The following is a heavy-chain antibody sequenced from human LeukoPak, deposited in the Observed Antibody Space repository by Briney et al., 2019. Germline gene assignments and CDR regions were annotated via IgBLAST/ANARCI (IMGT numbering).Heavy chain of an antibody. D-gene: IGHD5-12*01. J-gene: IGHJ4*02. Sequence: SETLSLTCTVSGGSISSSSYYWSWIRQPPGKGLEWIGYIYYSGSTNYNPSLKSRVTISVDTSKNQFSLKLSSVTAADTAVYYCGRGGYGHIDYWGQGTLVTVSS. CDR2: IYYSGST. CDR1: GGSISSSSYY. V-gene: IGHV4-61*01. CDR3: GRGGYGHIDY.